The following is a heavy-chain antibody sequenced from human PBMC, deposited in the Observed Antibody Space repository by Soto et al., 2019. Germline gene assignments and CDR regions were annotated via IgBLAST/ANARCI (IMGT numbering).Heavy chain of an antibody. CDR3: TTAGPRDWYFNL. Sequence: EVHLVESGGGLVEPGGSLRLSCAASGFIFNNAWMTWVRQAPGNGLEWVAHIKSRPDGGTADYAASVKGRFTISRDDSRYTLYLQMNSMRIDYTAVYYCTTAGPRDWYFNLWGRGTLVTVSS. CDR2: IKSRPDGGTA. V-gene: IGHV3-15*01. CDR1: GFIFNNAW. J-gene: IGHJ2*01.